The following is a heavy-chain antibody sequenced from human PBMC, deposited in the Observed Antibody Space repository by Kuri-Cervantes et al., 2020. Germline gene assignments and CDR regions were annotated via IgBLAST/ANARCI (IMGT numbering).Heavy chain of an antibody. J-gene: IGHJ4*02. V-gene: IGHV4-39*07. D-gene: IGHD2-8*02. CDR1: GGSISSSSYY. Sequence: GSLRLSCTVSGGSISSSSYYWGWIRQSPGKGLEWIGSIYHNGRTYYNPSLRSRVTVSVDTSKNQFSLKLNSVTAADTAIYYCASVTGTGFPDYWGQGARVTVSS. CDR2: IYHNGRT. CDR3: ASVTGTGFPDY.